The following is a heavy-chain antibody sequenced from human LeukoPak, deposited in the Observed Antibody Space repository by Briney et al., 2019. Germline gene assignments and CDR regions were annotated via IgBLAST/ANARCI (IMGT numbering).Heavy chain of an antibody. CDR2: ISSDSSTI. Sequence: GGSLRLSCAASGFTFNSYNMNWVRQAPGKGLEWVSYISSDSSTIFYADSVKGRFTISRDNARNSLFLQMNSLTADDTAVYYCARGLGKGSSDYWGQGTLVTVSS. CDR1: GFTFNSYN. V-gene: IGHV3-48*04. D-gene: IGHD6-6*01. CDR3: ARGLGKGSSDY. J-gene: IGHJ4*02.